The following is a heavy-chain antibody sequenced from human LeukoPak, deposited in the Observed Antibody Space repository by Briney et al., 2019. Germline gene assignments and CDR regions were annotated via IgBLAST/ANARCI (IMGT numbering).Heavy chain of an antibody. CDR3: ARTYYYYYMDV. Sequence: SLRLSCAASGFTFSSYAMHWVRQAPGKGLEWVAVISYDGSNKYYADSVKGRFTISRDNSKNTLYLQMNSLRAEDTAVYYCARTYYYYYMDVWGKGTTVTVSS. CDR2: ISYDGSNK. V-gene: IGHV3-30-3*01. J-gene: IGHJ6*03. CDR1: GFTFSSYA.